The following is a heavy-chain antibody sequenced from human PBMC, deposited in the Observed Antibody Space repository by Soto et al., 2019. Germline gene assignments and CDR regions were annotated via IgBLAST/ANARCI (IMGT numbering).Heavy chain of an antibody. D-gene: IGHD5-18*01. CDR1: GYTFTGYY. V-gene: IGHV1-2*04. CDR3: AGEPIGVNTATGLGPYAFDI. J-gene: IGHJ3*02. Sequence: ASVKVSCKASGYTFTGYYMHWVRQAPGQGLEWMGWINPNSGGTNYAQKFQGWVTMTRDTSISTAYMELSRLRSDDTAVYYCAGEPIGVNTATGLGPYAFDIWGQGTMVTVSS. CDR2: INPNSGGT.